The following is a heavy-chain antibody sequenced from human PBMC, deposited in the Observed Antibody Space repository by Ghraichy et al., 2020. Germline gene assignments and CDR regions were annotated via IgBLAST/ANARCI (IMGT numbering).Heavy chain of an antibody. V-gene: IGHV2-5*01. CDR1: GFSLSTSGVG. CDR2: IYWNVDK. CDR3: AHSYCSSTSGKPGSFDI. D-gene: IGHD2-2*01. Sequence: SGPTLVKPTQTLKLTCTFSGFSLSTSGVGVGWIRQPPGKALEWLALIYWNVDKRYSPSLKSRLTITKETSKNQVVLTMTNVDPVDTATYYCAHSYCSSTSGKPGSFDIWGKGTMIPVSS. J-gene: IGHJ3*02.